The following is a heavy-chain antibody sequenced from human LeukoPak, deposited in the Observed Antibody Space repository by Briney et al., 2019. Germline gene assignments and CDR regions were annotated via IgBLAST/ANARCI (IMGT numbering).Heavy chain of an antibody. CDR1: GGSISSSSYY. V-gene: IGHV4-39*07. J-gene: IGHJ4*02. CDR2: INHSGST. CDR3: AREPYYYGSGSTGAPYDC. D-gene: IGHD3-10*01. Sequence: SETLSLTCTVSGGSISSSSYYWGWIRQPPGKGLEWIGEINHSGSTNYNPSLKSRVTISVDTSKNQFSLKLSSVTAADTAVYYCAREPYYYGSGSTGAPYDCWGQGTLVTVSS.